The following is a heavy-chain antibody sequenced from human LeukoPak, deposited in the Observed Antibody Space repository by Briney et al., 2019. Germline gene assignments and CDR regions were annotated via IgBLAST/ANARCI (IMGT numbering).Heavy chain of an antibody. V-gene: IGHV3-30*02. D-gene: IGHD1/OR15-1a*01. CDR3: AKGGSNNGSYDN. Sequence: GGSLRLSCAAAGLTFSNYGMHWVRQAPGKGLQWVAYIRYDGRNKYSADSVKGRFTIYRDNSKSTLYLQMNSLRPEDTAVYYCAKGGSNNGSYDNWGQGTLSPSPQ. CDR2: IRYDGRNK. CDR1: GLTFSNYG. J-gene: IGHJ1*01.